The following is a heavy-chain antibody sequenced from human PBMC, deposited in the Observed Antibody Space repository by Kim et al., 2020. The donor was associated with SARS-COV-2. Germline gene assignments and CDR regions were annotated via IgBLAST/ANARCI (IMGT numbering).Heavy chain of an antibody. CDR3: ARDRGGSYYSYFDY. D-gene: IGHD1-26*01. J-gene: IGHJ4*02. V-gene: IGHV3-30*01. Sequence: ADSVKGRFTISRDNSKNTLYLQMNSLRAEDTAVYYCARDRGGSYYSYFDYWGQGTLVTVSS.